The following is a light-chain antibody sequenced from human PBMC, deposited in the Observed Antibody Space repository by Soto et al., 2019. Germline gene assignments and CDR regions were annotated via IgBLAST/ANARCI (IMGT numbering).Light chain of an antibody. CDR1: QSVSSY. CDR2: DAS. J-gene: IGKJ5*01. CDR3: QRLTNWLVVT. V-gene: IGKV3-11*01. Sequence: VLEQTPPARSVNPRERASHGWRASQSVSSYVAWYQQKPGQAPRLLIYDASNRATGIPARFSGSGSGTDFTLTFCSLDPEDFAVYCCQRLTNWLVVTIGQGTRLEIK.